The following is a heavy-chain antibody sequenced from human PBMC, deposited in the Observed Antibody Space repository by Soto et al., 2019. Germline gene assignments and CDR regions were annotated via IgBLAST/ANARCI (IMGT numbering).Heavy chain of an antibody. V-gene: IGHV1-18*01. CDR3: ARPLSLGYCSSASGSPFAY. Sequence: ASVKVSCKASSYTFTNYGISWVRQAPGQGLEWMGWVATYSDYPHDKTHYAQKLQGRVTMTRNTSISTAYMELSSLRSEDSAKNYCARPLSLGYCSSASGSPFAYWGRGILVTVSS. CDR2: VATYSDYPHDKT. J-gene: IGHJ4*02. CDR1: SYTFTNYG. D-gene: IGHD2-2*01.